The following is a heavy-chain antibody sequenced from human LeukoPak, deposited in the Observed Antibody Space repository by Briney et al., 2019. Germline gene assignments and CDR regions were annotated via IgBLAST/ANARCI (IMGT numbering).Heavy chain of an antibody. V-gene: IGHV3-53*01. Sequence: PGGSLRLSCAASGFTVSSNFMSWVRQAPGKGLEWVSLIYGDGTTYYADSVKGRFTISGDNSKNTLYLQMNSLRAGDTAVYYYAKDRLGAILYFDYWGQGTLVTVSS. D-gene: IGHD1-26*01. CDR1: GFTVSSNF. J-gene: IGHJ4*02. CDR2: IYGDGTT. CDR3: AKDRLGAILYFDY.